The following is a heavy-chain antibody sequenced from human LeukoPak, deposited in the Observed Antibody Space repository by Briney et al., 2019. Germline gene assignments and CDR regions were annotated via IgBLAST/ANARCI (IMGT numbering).Heavy chain of an antibody. Sequence: SVKVSCKASGGTFSSYAISWVRQAPGQGLEWMGGIIPIFGTANYAQKFQGRVTITADESTSTAYMELSSLRSEDTAVYYCARGYYDSSGTDYWGQGTLVTVSS. D-gene: IGHD3-22*01. V-gene: IGHV1-69*01. CDR2: IIPIFGTA. CDR3: ARGYYDSSGTDY. CDR1: GGTFSSYA. J-gene: IGHJ4*02.